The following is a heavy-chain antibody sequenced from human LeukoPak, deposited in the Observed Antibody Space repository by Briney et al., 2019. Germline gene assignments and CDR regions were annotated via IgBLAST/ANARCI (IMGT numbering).Heavy chain of an antibody. D-gene: IGHD5-24*01. Sequence: PSETLSLTCTVSGGSISSSSYYWGWIRQPPGKGLEWIGEINHSGSTNYNPSLKSRVTISVDTSKNQFSLKLSSVTAADTAVYYCARGLRDGYTKYYYYYGMDVWGQGTTVTVSS. J-gene: IGHJ6*02. CDR1: GGSISSSSYY. CDR3: ARGLRDGYTKYYYYYGMDV. CDR2: INHSGST. V-gene: IGHV4-39*07.